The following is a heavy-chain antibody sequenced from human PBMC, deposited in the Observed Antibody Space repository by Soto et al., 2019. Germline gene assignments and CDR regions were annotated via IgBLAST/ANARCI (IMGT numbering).Heavy chain of an antibody. CDR1: GFTFSSYA. CDR3: AKPLNPYDSSGYLN. Sequence: GGSLRLSCAASGFTFSSYAMSWVRQAPGKGLEWVSAISGSGGSTYYADSVKGRFTISRDNSKNTLYLQMNSLRAEDTAVYYCAKPLNPYDSSGYLNWGQGTLVTVS. V-gene: IGHV3-23*01. CDR2: ISGSGGST. D-gene: IGHD3-22*01. J-gene: IGHJ4*02.